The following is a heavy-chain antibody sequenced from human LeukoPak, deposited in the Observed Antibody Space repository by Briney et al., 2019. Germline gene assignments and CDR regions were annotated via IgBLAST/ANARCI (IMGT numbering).Heavy chain of an antibody. CDR3: ASSSVVVAAYFDY. J-gene: IGHJ4*02. Sequence: PGGSLRLSCAASGFTFSSYAMHWVRQAPGKGLEWVAVISYDGSNKYYADSVKGRFTISRDNSKNTLYLQMNSLRAEDTAVYYCASSSVVVAAYFDYWGQGTLVTVSS. V-gene: IGHV3-30-3*01. CDR2: ISYDGSNK. CDR1: GFTFSSYA. D-gene: IGHD2-15*01.